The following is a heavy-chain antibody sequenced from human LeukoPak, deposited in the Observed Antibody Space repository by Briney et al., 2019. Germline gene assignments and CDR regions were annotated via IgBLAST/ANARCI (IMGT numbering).Heavy chain of an antibody. CDR2: ISGSGGST. CDR1: GFTFSSYA. J-gene: IGHJ3*02. CDR3: AKETSRIFGVVIDPYDAFDI. V-gene: IGHV3-23*01. D-gene: IGHD3-3*01. Sequence: GGSLRLSCAASGFTFSSYAMSWVRQAPGKGLEWVSAISGSGGSTYYADSVKGRFTTSRDNSKNTLYLQMNSLRAEDTAVYYCAKETSRIFGVVIDPYDAFDIWGQGTMVTVSS.